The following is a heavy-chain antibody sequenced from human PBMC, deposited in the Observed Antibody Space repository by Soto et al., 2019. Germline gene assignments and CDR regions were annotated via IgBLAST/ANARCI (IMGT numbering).Heavy chain of an antibody. D-gene: IGHD5-12*01. CDR1: GGTFSSYA. V-gene: IGHV1-69*13. J-gene: IGHJ6*02. CDR2: IIPIFGTA. CDR3: ARDRGYNPTKNYYYYGMDV. Sequence: SVKVSCKASGGTFSSYAISWVRQAPGQGLEWMGGIIPIFGTANYAQKFQGRVTITADESTSTAYMELSSLRSEDTAVYYCARDRGYNPTKNYYYYGMDVRGQGTTVTVSS.